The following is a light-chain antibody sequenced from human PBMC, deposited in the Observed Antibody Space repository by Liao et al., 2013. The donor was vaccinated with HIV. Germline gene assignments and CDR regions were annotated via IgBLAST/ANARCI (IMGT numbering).Light chain of an antibody. V-gene: IGLV3-21*01. CDR2: QDS. CDR1: NIGRKS. J-gene: IGLJ1*01. Sequence: SYELTQPPSVSVAPGKTARITCGGNNIGRKSVHWYQQKPGQSPVLVIYQDSKRPSGIPERFSGSNSGNTATLTISGTQAMDEADYYCQAWDSSTGVFGTGTKVTVL. CDR3: QAWDSSTGV.